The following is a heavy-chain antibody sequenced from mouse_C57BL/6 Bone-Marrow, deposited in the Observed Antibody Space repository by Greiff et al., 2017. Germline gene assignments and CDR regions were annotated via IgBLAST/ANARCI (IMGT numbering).Heavy chain of an antibody. J-gene: IGHJ2*01. Sequence: EVKVEESGPGLVKPSQSLSLTCSVTGYSITSGYYWNWIRQFPGNKLEWMGYISYDGSNNYNPSLKNRISITRDTSKNQFFLKLNSVTTEDTATYYCARARDGYFQGYWGQGTTLTVSS. V-gene: IGHV3-6*01. CDR1: GYSITSGYY. CDR2: ISYDGSN. D-gene: IGHD2-3*01. CDR3: ARARDGYFQGY.